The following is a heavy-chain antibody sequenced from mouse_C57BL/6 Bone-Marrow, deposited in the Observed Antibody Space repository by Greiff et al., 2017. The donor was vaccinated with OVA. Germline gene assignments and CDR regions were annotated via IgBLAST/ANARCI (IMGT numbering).Heavy chain of an antibody. D-gene: IGHD1-1*01. J-gene: IGHJ3*01. CDR3: ARSSSLRSYGSTWFAY. Sequence: EVKLVESGGGLVQPGGSLSLSCAASGFTFTDYYMSWVHQPPGKALEWLGFIRNKANGYTTEYSASVKGRFTISRDNSQSILYLQMNALRAEDSATYYCARSSSLRSYGSTWFAYWGQGTLVTVSA. CDR1: GFTFTDYY. CDR2: IRNKANGYTT. V-gene: IGHV7-3*01.